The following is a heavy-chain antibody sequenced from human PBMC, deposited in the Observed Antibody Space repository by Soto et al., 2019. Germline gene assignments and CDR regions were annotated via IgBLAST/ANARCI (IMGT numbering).Heavy chain of an antibody. J-gene: IGHJ4*02. Sequence: PGGSLRLSCAASGFTFSSYAMSWVRQAPGKGLEWVSAISGSGGSTYYADSVKGRFTISRDNSKNTLYLQMNSLRAEDTAVYYCAKDLPYGSGSYYTRYFFDYWGQGTLVTVSS. CDR1: GFTFSSYA. CDR3: AKDLPYGSGSYYTRYFFDY. CDR2: ISGSGGST. D-gene: IGHD3-10*01. V-gene: IGHV3-23*01.